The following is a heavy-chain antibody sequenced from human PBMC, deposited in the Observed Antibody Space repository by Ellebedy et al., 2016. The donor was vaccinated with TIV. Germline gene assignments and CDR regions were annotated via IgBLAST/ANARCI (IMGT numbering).Heavy chain of an antibody. J-gene: IGHJ4*02. V-gene: IGHV1-2*02. Sequence: AASVKVSCKTSGYTFIDYHIHWVRQAPGQGLEGMGWINAKRVATIYVQKFHDRVTMTRDMSISTAFLEVTGLTSDDTAVYYCARNGVSGWSDFDYWGQGTLVTVSS. CDR3: ARNGVSGWSDFDY. D-gene: IGHD6-19*01. CDR2: INAKRVAT. CDR1: GYTFIDYH.